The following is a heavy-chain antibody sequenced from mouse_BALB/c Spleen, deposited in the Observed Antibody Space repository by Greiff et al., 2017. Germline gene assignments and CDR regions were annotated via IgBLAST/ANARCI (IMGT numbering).Heavy chain of an antibody. V-gene: IGHV14-3*02. Sequence: VHVKQSGAELVKPGASVKLSCTASGFNIKDTYMHWVKQRPEQGLEWIGRIDPANGNTKYDPKFQGKATITADTSSNTAYLQLSSLTSEDTAVYYCAPHYYGSSYPFAYWGQGTLVTVSA. CDR3: APHYYGSSYPFAY. CDR2: IDPANGNT. D-gene: IGHD1-1*01. J-gene: IGHJ3*01. CDR1: GFNIKDTY.